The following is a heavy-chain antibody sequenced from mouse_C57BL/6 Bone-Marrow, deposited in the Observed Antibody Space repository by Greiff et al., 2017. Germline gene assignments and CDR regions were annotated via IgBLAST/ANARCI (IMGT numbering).Heavy chain of an antibody. CDR1: GYTFTSYW. V-gene: IGHV1-52*01. J-gene: IGHJ1*03. CDR3: ALYYGSSHWYFDV. D-gene: IGHD1-1*01. Sequence: VQLQQPGAELVRPGSSVKLSCKASGYTFTSYWMHWVKQRPIQGLEWIGNIDPSDSETHYNQKFKDKATLTADKSSSTAYMQLSSLTSEDSAVYYCALYYGSSHWYFDVWGTGTTVTVSS. CDR2: IDPSDSET.